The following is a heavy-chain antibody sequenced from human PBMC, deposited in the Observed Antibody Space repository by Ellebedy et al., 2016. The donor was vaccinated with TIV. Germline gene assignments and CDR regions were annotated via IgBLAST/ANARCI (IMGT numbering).Heavy chain of an antibody. Sequence: SGPTLVTPTQTLTLICTFSGFSLTTSGVGVGWIRQPPGKALEWLALYYLDDDRRYSPSLKSRLTITKDTSNNHVVLIITNMDPVDTATYHCVHLTITFGGFMRLDAFDIWGQGTMVTVSS. CDR1: GFSLTTSGVG. V-gene: IGHV2-5*02. CDR3: VHLTITFGGFMRLDAFDI. J-gene: IGHJ3*02. CDR2: YYLDDDR. D-gene: IGHD3-16*01.